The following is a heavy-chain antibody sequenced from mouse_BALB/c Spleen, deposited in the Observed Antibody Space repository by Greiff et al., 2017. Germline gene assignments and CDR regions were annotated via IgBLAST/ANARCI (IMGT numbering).Heavy chain of an antibody. CDR3: ARPTG. J-gene: IGHJ2*01. CDR1: GYTFTSYW. Sequence: VQLQQPGAELVKPGASVKLSCKASGYTFTSYWMHWVKQRPGQGLEWIGEINPSNGRTNYNEKFKSKATLTVDKSSSTAYMQLSSLTSEDSAVYYCARPTGWGQGTTLTVSS. V-gene: IGHV1S81*02. CDR2: INPSNGRT.